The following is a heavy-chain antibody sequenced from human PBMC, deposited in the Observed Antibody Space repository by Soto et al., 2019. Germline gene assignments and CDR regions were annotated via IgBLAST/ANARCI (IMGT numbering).Heavy chain of an antibody. CDR2: IDWDDDK. V-gene: IGHV2-70*11. D-gene: IGHD2-2*01. CDR1: GFSLSTSGMC. Sequence: SGPTLVNPTQTLTLTCTFSGFSLSTSGMCVSWIRQPPGKALEWLARIDWDDDKYYSTSLKTRLTISKDTSKNQVVLTMTNMDPVDTATYYCARTAGYCSSTSCLHYYYYMDVWGKGTTVTVSS. J-gene: IGHJ6*03. CDR3: ARTAGYCSSTSCLHYYYYMDV.